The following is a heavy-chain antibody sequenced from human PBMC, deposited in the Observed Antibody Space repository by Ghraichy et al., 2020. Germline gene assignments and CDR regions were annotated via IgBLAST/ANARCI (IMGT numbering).Heavy chain of an antibody. D-gene: IGHD3-10*01. J-gene: IGHJ4*02. Sequence: GESLNISCTASGLNYNTYWMSWVRQAPGKGLEWVANINQDGSEKYYVDSVKGRFTISRDNAKTSLYLQMNSLRAEDTALYYCACAERFVMVRGVIHGSYYYHYWGQGTLLTVSS. CDR2: INQDGSEK. V-gene: IGHV3-7*03. CDR3: ACAERFVMVRGVIHGSYYYHY. CDR1: GLNYNTYW.